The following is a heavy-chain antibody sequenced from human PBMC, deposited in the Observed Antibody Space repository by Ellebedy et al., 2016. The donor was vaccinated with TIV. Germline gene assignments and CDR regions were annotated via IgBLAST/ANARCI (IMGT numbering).Heavy chain of an antibody. CDR1: GVTFSSYG. CDR2: ITAIFGTA. CDR3: AGSRSYIPGYFDF. D-gene: IGHD1-26*01. J-gene: IGHJ4*02. V-gene: IGHV1-69*13. Sequence: SVKVSCKASGVTFSSYGISWVRQTPGQGLEWMGGITAIFGTADYAQKFQGRVAITADESTSTAYMELSSLGSEDTAVYYCAGSRSYIPGYFDFWGQGTLVTVSS.